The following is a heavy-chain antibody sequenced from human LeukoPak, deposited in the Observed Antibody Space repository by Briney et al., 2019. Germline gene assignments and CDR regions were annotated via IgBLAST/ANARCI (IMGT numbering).Heavy chain of an antibody. V-gene: IGHV4-61*09. CDR3: ARGRTYGSGSYD. J-gene: IGHJ6*04. CDR2: IYISGST. Sequence: KASETLSLTCTVSGGSISSGNYYWSWIRQPAGKGLEWIGHIYISGSTNYNPSLMSRVTISLDTSKNQFSLKLSSVTAADTAVYYCARGRTYGSGSYDWGKGTTVTISS. CDR1: GGSISSGNYY. D-gene: IGHD3-10*01.